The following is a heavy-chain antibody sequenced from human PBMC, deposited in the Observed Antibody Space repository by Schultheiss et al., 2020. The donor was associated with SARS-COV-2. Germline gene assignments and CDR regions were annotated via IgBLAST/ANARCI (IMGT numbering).Heavy chain of an antibody. V-gene: IGHV3-11*05. CDR1: GFTFSDYY. Sequence: GGSLRLSCAASGFTFSDYYMSWIRQAPGKGLEWVSYISSSSSYTNYADSVRGRFIISRDNAKNSLDLQMNSLRVDDTAVYYCVKEGEEMGTSWGQGTLVTVSS. D-gene: IGHD5-24*01. CDR2: ISSSSSYT. J-gene: IGHJ4*02. CDR3: VKEGEEMGTS.